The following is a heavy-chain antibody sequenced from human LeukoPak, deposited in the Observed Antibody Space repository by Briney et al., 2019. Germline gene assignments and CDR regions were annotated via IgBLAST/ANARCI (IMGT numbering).Heavy chain of an antibody. CDR1: GFTFNNYV. Sequence: GGSLRLSCEASGFTFNNYVMTWVRQAPGKGLEWVSSISASAAMTYYADSVKGRFTVSRDNSKNRLYLHMSGLTAADTAVYYCAKDRSIGTYYTFDHWGQGSLVTVSS. CDR3: AKDRSIGTYYTFDH. V-gene: IGHV3-23*01. J-gene: IGHJ4*02. D-gene: IGHD1-26*01. CDR2: ISASAAMT.